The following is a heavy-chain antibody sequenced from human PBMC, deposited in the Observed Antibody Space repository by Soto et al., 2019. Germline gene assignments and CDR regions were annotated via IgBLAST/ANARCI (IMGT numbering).Heavy chain of an antibody. V-gene: IGHV4-30-4*01. Sequence: QVQLQESGPGLVKPSQTLPLTCIVSGGSVSSSDYYWTWIRQPPGKGLEWIGYISSSGSSSYNPSLKSRVTMSVDTSKKQFSLRLRSVTAADTAMYYCARRAYCGADCYSVYFDSWGQGTLVTVSA. CDR3: ARRAYCGADCYSVYFDS. CDR2: ISSSGSS. D-gene: IGHD2-21*02. CDR1: GGSVSSSDYY. J-gene: IGHJ4*02.